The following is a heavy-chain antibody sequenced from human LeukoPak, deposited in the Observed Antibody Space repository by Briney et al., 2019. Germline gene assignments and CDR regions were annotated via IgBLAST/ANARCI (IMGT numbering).Heavy chain of an antibody. CDR2: TYYRSKWYN. J-gene: IGHJ5*02. D-gene: IGHD6-13*01. CDR3: ARVRGVATTKRTFFDT. CDR1: GDSVSSDNAA. Sequence: SQTLSLTCAISGDSVSSDNAAWNWIRQSPSRGLEWLGRTYYRSKWYNDYARSVKSRITINADTSKNRFSLQPNSVTPEDTAVYYCARVRGVATTKRTFFDTWGQGTRVTVSS. V-gene: IGHV6-1*01.